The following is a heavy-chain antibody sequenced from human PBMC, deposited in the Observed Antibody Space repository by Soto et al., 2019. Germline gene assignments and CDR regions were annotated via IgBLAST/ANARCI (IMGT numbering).Heavy chain of an antibody. CDR1: GASISSGDYY. V-gene: IGHV4-30-4*01. CDR3: GIVDMITFGGTTGPNDDFDR. J-gene: IGHJ3*01. CDR2: IYFSEST. Sequence: PSETLSLTCNVSGASISSGDYYWSWIRQPPGKGLEWIGYIYFSESTSYNPSLKSRVTISGDKSKNQFSLRVTSVTAADTAVYYCGIVDMITFGGTTGPNDDFDRWGQGKMVT. D-gene: IGHD3-16*01.